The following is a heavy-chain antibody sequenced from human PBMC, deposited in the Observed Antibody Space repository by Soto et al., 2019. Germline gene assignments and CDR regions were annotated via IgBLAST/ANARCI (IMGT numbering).Heavy chain of an antibody. CDR1: GFTFNIYG. CDR2: ISYDGTNK. D-gene: IGHD7-27*01. CDR3: ARDPKTSGGQHWAFNYFDS. Sequence: PGGSLRLSCAASGFTFNIYGMHWVRQAPGKGPEWVALISYDGTNKFYADSVKGRFTISRDNSKSTLYLQVDSLRPEDAAVYYCARDPKTSGGQHWAFNYFDSWGQGTLVTVS. J-gene: IGHJ4*02. V-gene: IGHV3-30*03.